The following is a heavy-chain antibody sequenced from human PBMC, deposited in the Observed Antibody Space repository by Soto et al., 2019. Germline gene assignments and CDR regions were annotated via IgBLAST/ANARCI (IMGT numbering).Heavy chain of an antibody. CDR2: INHSGST. CDR1: GGSFSGYY. Sequence: SETLSLTCGVYGGSFSGYYWSWIRQPPGKGLEWIGEINHSGSTNYNPSLKSRVTISVDTSKNQFSLKLSSVTAADTAVYYCAREKNAFYDTSGYYYTRSPYYFDYWGQGTLVTVYS. J-gene: IGHJ4*02. D-gene: IGHD3-22*01. V-gene: IGHV4-34*01. CDR3: AREKNAFYDTSGYYYTRSPYYFDY.